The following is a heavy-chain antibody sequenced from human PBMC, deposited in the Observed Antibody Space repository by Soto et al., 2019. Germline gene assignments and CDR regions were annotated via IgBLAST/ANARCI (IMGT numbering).Heavy chain of an antibody. V-gene: IGHV1-69*02. CDR1: GGTFSSYT. Sequence: SVKVSCKASGGTFSSYTISWVRQAPGQGLEWMGRIIPILGIANYAQKFQGRVTITADKSTSTAYMELSSVRSEDTAVYYCARGYSSSWKDYWGQGTLVTASS. CDR2: IIPILGIA. D-gene: IGHD6-13*01. CDR3: ARGYSSSWKDY. J-gene: IGHJ4*02.